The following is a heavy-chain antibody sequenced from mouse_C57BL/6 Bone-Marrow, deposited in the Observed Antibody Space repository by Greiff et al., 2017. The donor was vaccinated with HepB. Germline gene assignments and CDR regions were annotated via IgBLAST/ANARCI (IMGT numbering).Heavy chain of an antibody. CDR2: IFPGSGST. V-gene: IGHV1-75*01. D-gene: IGHD1-2*01. CDR3: ADLTAY. Sequence: QVQLKESGPELVKPGASVKISCKASGYTFTDYYINWVKQRPGQGLEWIGWIFPGSGSTYYNEKFKGKATLTVDQSSSTAYMQLNSLTSEDSAVYYCADLTAYWGQGTTLTVSS. CDR1: GYTFTDYY. J-gene: IGHJ2*01.